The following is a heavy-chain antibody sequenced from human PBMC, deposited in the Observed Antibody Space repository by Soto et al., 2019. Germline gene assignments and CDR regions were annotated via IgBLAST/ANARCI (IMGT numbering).Heavy chain of an antibody. Sequence: SETLSLTCTVSGDSITSSSHYWGWIRQPPGKGLESIANIYYDGNTYYNPSLKSRVTISVDTSKNQFSLKLNSMTAADTAVYYCARHNYGSGSTYFDYWGQGTLVTVSS. CDR3: ARHNYGSGSTYFDY. D-gene: IGHD3-10*01. CDR2: IYYDGNT. V-gene: IGHV4-39*01. J-gene: IGHJ4*02. CDR1: GDSITSSSHY.